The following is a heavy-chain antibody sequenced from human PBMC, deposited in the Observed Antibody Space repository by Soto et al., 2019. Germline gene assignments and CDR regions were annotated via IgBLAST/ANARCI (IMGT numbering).Heavy chain of an antibody. CDR2: IDSGGTT. CDR3: VKDYPAASALFDY. J-gene: IGHJ4*02. V-gene: IGHV3-23*01. CDR1: EFTFSNYA. D-gene: IGHD3-16*02. Sequence: PGGSLRLSCEASEFTFSNYAMSWVRRAPGKGLEWVSAIDSGGTTYYADPVKGRFTISRDNSKNTLYLQMNSLRAEDTAVYYCVKDYPAASALFDYWGQGTLVTVSS.